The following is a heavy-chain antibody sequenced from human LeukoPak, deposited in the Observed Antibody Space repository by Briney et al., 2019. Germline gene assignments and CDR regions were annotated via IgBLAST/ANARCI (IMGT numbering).Heavy chain of an antibody. CDR1: AFTFSSYG. V-gene: IGHV3-30*18. D-gene: IGHD6-19*01. CDR2: ISTHGKTT. CDR3: AKGYVPFISGWFFHH. J-gene: IGHJ1*01. Sequence: QPGGSLRLSCAASAFTFSSYGMHWARQAPGKGLEWVAVISTHGKTTYYADSVKGRFTISRDNSENTLYLQMNSLRPEDTAVYYCAKGYVPFISGWFFHHWGQGTLVTVSS.